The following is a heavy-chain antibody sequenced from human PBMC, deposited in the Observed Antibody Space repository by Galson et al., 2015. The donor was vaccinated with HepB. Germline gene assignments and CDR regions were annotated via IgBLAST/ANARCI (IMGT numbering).Heavy chain of an antibody. D-gene: IGHD3-22*01. J-gene: IGHJ6*03. CDR1: GFTFSSYG. V-gene: IGHV3-33*01. Sequence: SLRLSCAASGFTFSSYGMHWVRQAPGKGLEWVAVIWYDGSNKYYADSVKGRFTISRDNSKNTLYLQMNSLRAEDTAVYYCARVNYYDSSGYKGYYYMDVWGKGTTVTVSS. CDR3: ARVNYYDSSGYKGYYYMDV. CDR2: IWYDGSNK.